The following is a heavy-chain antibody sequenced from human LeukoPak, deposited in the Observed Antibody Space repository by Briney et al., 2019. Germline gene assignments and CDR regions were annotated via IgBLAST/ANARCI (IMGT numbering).Heavy chain of an antibody. D-gene: IGHD5-24*01. CDR3: ARDGDGYNQYYFDY. J-gene: IGHJ4*02. CDR1: GFPFSRYN. Sequence: GGSLRLSCAASGFPFSRYNMNWDRQAPGKGLEWVSAITGRGRSTYYADSVKGRFTISRDSAKNSVYLQMNSLRAEDTAIYYCARDGDGYNQYYFDYWGQGTLVTVSS. CDR2: ITGRGRST. V-gene: IGHV3-21*01.